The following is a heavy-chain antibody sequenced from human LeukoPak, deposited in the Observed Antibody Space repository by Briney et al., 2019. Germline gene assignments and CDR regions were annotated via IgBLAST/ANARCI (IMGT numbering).Heavy chain of an antibody. CDR3: ATAVKEVRGRGAFDT. CDR1: GGSLSSYY. CDR2: VYYTGST. V-gene: IGHV4-59*08. D-gene: IGHD3-10*01. J-gene: IGHJ3*02. Sequence: SETLSLTCTVSGGSLSSYYWSWIRQPPGKGLEWIGYVYYTGSTNYNPSLKSRVTISVDTSKNQFSLKLSSVTAANTAVYYCATAVKEVRGRGAFDTWGQGTRVTVSS.